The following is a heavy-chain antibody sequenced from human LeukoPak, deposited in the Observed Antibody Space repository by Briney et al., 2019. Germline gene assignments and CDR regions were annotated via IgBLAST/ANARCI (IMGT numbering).Heavy chain of an antibody. CDR2: IYLGDSDT. CDR3: ARHDSGSGWYFDY. CDR1: GYRFNAYW. Sequence: TGESLKISCKGSGYRFNAYWIAWVRQMPGKGLEWMGIIYLGDSDTRYSPSFQGQVTISADKSINTAYLQWSSLKASDTAMYYCARHDSGSGWYFDYWGQGTLVTVSS. J-gene: IGHJ4*02. V-gene: IGHV5-51*01. D-gene: IGHD6-19*01.